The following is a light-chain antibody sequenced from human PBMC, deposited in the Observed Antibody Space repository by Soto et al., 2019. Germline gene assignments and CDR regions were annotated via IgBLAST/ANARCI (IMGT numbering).Light chain of an antibody. CDR3: QQSYSTPRT. Sequence: IQVTQSPSSLSATVGDSVTITCRTSQGIRSALGWYQQKPGKVPKLLIYAASTLQSGVPSRFSGSGSGTDFTLTISCLQPEDFATYYCQQSYSTPRTFGQGAKVDIK. CDR1: QGIRSA. V-gene: IGKV1-39*01. CDR2: AAS. J-gene: IGKJ1*01.